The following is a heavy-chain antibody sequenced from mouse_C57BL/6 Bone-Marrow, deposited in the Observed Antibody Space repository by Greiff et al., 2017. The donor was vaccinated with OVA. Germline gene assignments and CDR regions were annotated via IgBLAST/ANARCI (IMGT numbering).Heavy chain of an antibody. CDR3: ASAYYYGSSRYFDY. V-gene: IGHV3-6*01. CDR1: GYSITSGYY. D-gene: IGHD1-1*01. Sequence: VQLKESGPGLVKPSQSLSLTCSVTGYSITSGYYWNWIRQFPGNKLEWMGYISYDGSNNYNPSLKNRISLTRDTSKNPFFLKLNSVTTEDTATDYGASAYYYGSSRYFDYWGQGTTLTVSS. J-gene: IGHJ2*01. CDR2: ISYDGSN.